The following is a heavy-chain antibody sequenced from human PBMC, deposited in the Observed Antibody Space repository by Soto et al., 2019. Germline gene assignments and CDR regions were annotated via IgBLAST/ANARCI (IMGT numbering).Heavy chain of an antibody. CDR3: ARWEGYDSGMGYYGMDV. Sequence: GGSLRLSCAASGFTFSSYDMHWVRQATGKGLEWVSAIGTAGDTYYPGSVKGRFTISRENAKNSLYLQMNSLRAEDTAVYYCARWEGYDSGMGYYGMDVWGQGTTVTVSS. D-gene: IGHD5-12*01. J-gene: IGHJ6*02. CDR2: IGTAGDT. V-gene: IGHV3-13*01. CDR1: GFTFSSYD.